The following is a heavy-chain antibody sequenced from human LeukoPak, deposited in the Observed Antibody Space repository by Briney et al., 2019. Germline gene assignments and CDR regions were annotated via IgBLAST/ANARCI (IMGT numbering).Heavy chain of an antibody. J-gene: IGHJ4*02. CDR2: ISGSGGST. Sequence: GGSLRLSCAASGFTFSSYAMSWVRQAPGKGLECVSAISGSGGSTYYADSVKGRFTISRDNSKYTLYLQMNSLRAEDTAVYYCAKDPRFGVVITYYFDYWGKGTLVTVSS. CDR3: AKDPRFGVVITYYFDY. CDR1: GFTFSSYA. V-gene: IGHV3-23*01. D-gene: IGHD3-3*01.